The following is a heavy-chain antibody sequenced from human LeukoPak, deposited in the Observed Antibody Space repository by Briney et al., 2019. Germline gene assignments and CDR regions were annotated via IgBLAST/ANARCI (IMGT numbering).Heavy chain of an antibody. Sequence: GGSLRLSCAASGFTFSTYAMHWVRQAPGKGLEWVAVVSHDGHHKQYADSMKGRFTISRDNSKNTLFLQMNSLRAEDTAMYFCARARGYNHGDDDAFDIWGQGTMVIVSS. V-gene: IGHV3-30*04. CDR3: ARARGYNHGDDDAFDI. D-gene: IGHD5-18*01. CDR1: GFTFSTYA. J-gene: IGHJ3*02. CDR2: VSHDGHHK.